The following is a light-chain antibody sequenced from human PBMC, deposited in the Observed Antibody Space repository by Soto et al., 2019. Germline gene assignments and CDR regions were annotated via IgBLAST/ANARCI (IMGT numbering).Light chain of an antibody. V-gene: IGKV3-20*01. J-gene: IGKJ2*01. CDR2: GAS. Sequence: ESMLTQSPGTLSLSPGERATLSCRASQSVSTRYLAWYQQKPGQAPRLLIYGASIRAAGIPDRFSGSGSGTDFTLTISRLEPEDFAVYYFNQFGSSPLAFTFGQGTKLEI. CDR3: NQFGSSPLAFT. CDR1: QSVSTRY.